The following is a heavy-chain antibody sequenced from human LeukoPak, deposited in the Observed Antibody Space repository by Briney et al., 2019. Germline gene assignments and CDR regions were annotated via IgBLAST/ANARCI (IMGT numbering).Heavy chain of an antibody. CDR2: INGGAYST. V-gene: IGHV3-23*01. CDR3: ARNSSGFKLGDAFDI. D-gene: IGHD3-22*01. Sequence: PGGSLRLSCAASGFTFSSYAMTWVRQAPGKGLEWISAINGGAYSTSYADSVKGRFTISRDNSKNTLYLQMNSLRAEDTAVYYCARNSSGFKLGDAFDIWGQRTLVTVSS. J-gene: IGHJ3*02. CDR1: GFTFSSYA.